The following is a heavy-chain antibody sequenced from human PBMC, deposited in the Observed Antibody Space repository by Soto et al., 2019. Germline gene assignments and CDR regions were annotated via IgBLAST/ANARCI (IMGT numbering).Heavy chain of an antibody. CDR2: IYYSGST. CDR3: ARVSGSYSYYYYGMDV. D-gene: IGHD1-26*01. Sequence: SETLFLTCTVSGGSISSGGYYWSWIRQHPGKGLEWIGYIYYSGSTYYNPSLKSRVTISVDTSKNQFSLKLSSVTAADTAVYYCARVSGSYSYYYYGMDVWGQGTTVTVSS. J-gene: IGHJ6*02. CDR1: GGSISSGGYY. V-gene: IGHV4-31*03.